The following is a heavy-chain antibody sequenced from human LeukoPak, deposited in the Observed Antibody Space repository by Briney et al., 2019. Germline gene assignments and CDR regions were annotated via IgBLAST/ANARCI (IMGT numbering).Heavy chain of an antibody. D-gene: IGHD6-6*01. CDR3: AREGIAARPFDY. CDR1: GFTFSSYA. V-gene: IGHV3-30-3*01. CDR2: ISYDGSNK. Sequence: GRSLRLSCAASGFTFSSYAMHWVRQAPGKGLEWVAVISYDGSNKYYADSVKGRFTISRDNSKNTLYLQMNSLRAEDTAVYYCAREGIAARPFDYWGQGTLVTVSP. J-gene: IGHJ4*02.